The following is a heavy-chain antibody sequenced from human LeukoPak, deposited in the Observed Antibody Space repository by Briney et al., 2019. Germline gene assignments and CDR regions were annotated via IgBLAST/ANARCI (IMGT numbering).Heavy chain of an antibody. D-gene: IGHD5-24*01. CDR2: INHSGST. Sequence: SETLSLTCAVYGGSFSGYYWSWIRQPPGKGLEWIGEINHSGSTNYNPSLKSRVTISVDTSKNQFSLKLSSVTAADTAVYYCARVRSRWLQRPYYYMDVWGKGTTVTVSS. CDR1: GGSFSGYY. V-gene: IGHV4-34*01. CDR3: ARVRSRWLQRPYYYMDV. J-gene: IGHJ6*03.